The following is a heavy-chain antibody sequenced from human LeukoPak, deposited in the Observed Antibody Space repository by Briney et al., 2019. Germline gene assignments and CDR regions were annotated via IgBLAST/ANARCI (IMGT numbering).Heavy chain of an antibody. CDR1: GFTFSSYS. J-gene: IGHJ4*02. D-gene: IGHD1-26*01. V-gene: IGHV3-48*02. CDR3: ASSGSYRFDY. CDR2: ITASGTAM. Sequence: GGSLRLSCAASGFTFSSYSMNWVRQAPGKGLEWVSHITASGTAMFYAGSVKGRFTISRDNARNSLYLQMNSLRDEDTAVYYCASSGSYRFDYWGQGTLVTVSS.